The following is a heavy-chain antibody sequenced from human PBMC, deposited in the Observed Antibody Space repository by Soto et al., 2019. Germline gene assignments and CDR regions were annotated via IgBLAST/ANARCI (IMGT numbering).Heavy chain of an antibody. CDR1: GYTFTSHY. J-gene: IGHJ4*02. V-gene: IGHV1-46*01. D-gene: IGHD2-21*01. CDR2: INPSGGDT. CDR3: ARGGCGGECSFDY. Sequence: QVQLVQSGAEVKKPGASVKVSCKASGYTFTSHYIHWVRQAPGQGLEWMGIINPSGGDTTYEQQFPGRVTMTRDTATRTVYMELSSLRSEDTAVYYCARGGCGGECSFDYWGQGTLVTVSS.